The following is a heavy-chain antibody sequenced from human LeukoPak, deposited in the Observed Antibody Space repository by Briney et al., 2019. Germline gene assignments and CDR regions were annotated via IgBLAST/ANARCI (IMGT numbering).Heavy chain of an antibody. D-gene: IGHD6-19*01. V-gene: IGHV3-30-3*01. Sequence: GRSLRLSCAASGFTFSTYAMHWVRQAPGKGLEWVAVISYDGSNKYYADSVKGRFTISRDNSKNTLWLQMNSLGADDTAVYYCAREWIGNGWSAFDYWGQGTLLTVSS. CDR2: ISYDGSNK. J-gene: IGHJ4*02. CDR3: AREWIGNGWSAFDY. CDR1: GFTFSTYA.